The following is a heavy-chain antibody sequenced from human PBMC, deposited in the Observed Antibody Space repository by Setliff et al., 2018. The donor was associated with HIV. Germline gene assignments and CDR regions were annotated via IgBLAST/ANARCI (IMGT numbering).Heavy chain of an antibody. CDR2: INDSGST. CDR3: ARDLRGDSVPATAAKSFDI. V-gene: IGHV4-34*01. D-gene: IGHD2-21*02. CDR1: GGSFSGYY. Sequence: PSETLSLTCAVYGGSFSGYYWSWIRQPPGKGLEWIGEINDSGSTNNNPSLKSRVAMSVDTSKNQFSLKLSSVTAADTAVYYCARDLRGDSVPATAAKSFDIWGQGTLVT. J-gene: IGHJ3*02.